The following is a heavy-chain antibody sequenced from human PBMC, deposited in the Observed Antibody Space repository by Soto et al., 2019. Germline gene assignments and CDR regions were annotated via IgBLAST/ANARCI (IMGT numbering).Heavy chain of an antibody. D-gene: IGHD4-17*01. V-gene: IGHV1-8*01. CDR3: ARTLYGDYEIYYYYYMDV. CDR1: GYTFTSYD. Sequence: ASVKVSCKASGYTFTSYDINWVRQATGQGLEWMGWMNPNSGNTGYAQKFQGRVTMTRNTSISTAYMELSSLRSEDTAVYYCARTLYGDYEIYYYYYMDVWGKGNPGHRLL. J-gene: IGHJ6*03. CDR2: MNPNSGNT.